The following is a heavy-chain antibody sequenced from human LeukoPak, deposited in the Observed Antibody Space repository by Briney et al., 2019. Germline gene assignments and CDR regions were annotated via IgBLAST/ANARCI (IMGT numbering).Heavy chain of an antibody. Sequence: EASVKVSCKASGGTFSSYAISWVRQAPGQGLEWMGGIIPIFGTANYAQKFQGRVTMTRDTSTSTVYMELSSLRSEDTAVYYCARDLRGYSYYYGMDVWGQGTTVTVSS. D-gene: IGHD5-12*01. J-gene: IGHJ6*02. V-gene: IGHV1-69*05. CDR1: GGTFSSYA. CDR3: ARDLRGYSYYYGMDV. CDR2: IIPIFGTA.